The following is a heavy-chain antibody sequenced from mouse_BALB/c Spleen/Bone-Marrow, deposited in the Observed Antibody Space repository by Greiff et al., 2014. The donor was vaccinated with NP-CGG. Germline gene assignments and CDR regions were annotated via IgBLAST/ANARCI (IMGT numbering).Heavy chain of an antibody. CDR2: IYPYNGGT. Sequence: VQLQQPGPELVKPGASVKISCKASGYTFTDYNMHWVKQSHGKSLEWIGYIYPYNGGTGYNQKFKSKATLTVDNSSSTAYMELRSLPSEDSAVYYCARRFITTAAWFAYWGQGTLVTVSA. CDR1: GYTFTDYN. J-gene: IGHJ3*01. CDR3: ARRFITTAAWFAY. V-gene: IGHV1S29*02. D-gene: IGHD1-2*01.